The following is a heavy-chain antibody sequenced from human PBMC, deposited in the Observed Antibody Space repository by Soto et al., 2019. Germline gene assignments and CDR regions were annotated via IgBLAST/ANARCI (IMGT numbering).Heavy chain of an antibody. CDR1: GGSISSYY. J-gene: IGHJ4*02. Sequence: SETLSLTCTVSGGSISSYYWSWIRQPPGKGLEWIGYIYYSGSTNYNPSLKSRVTISVDTSKNQFSLKLSSVTAADTAVYYCARSLTRMTTVTEFDYWGQGTLVTVSS. CDR2: IYYSGST. V-gene: IGHV4-59*01. D-gene: IGHD4-17*01. CDR3: ARSLTRMTTVTEFDY.